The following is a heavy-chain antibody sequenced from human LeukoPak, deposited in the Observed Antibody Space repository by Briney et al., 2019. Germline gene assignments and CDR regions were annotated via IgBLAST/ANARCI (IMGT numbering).Heavy chain of an antibody. CDR3: VRESVRDYYFDY. V-gene: IGHV3-49*04. CDR1: GFRFGGYA. D-gene: IGHD3-10*02. Sequence: GRSLRLSCRGSGFRFGGYALSWVRQAPGKGLEWVGFIRSKALYGTSEYAASVEGRFTISRDDSNSIAYLQMNRLKTEDTAVYFCVRESVRDYYFDYWGQGTLVTVSS. CDR2: IRSKALYGTS. J-gene: IGHJ4*02.